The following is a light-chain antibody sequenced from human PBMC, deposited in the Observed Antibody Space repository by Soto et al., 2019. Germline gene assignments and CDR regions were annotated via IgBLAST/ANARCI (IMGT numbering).Light chain of an antibody. V-gene: IGKV3-15*01. CDR1: QSVNNN. J-gene: IGKJ1*01. CDR3: QEYNTWPWT. Sequence: EIVMTQARGTLSLSPGERVTLSCRASQSVNNNLAWYQQKLGQAPRVLIYGASTRATGIPARFTGSGSGTEFILTITSLQSEDSAVYYCQEYNTWPWTFGQGTKVDI. CDR2: GAS.